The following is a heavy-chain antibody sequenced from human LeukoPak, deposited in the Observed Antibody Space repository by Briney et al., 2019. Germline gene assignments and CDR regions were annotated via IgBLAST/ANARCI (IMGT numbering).Heavy chain of an antibody. D-gene: IGHD2-8*01. V-gene: IGHV3-9*01. CDR2: ISWNSGSI. CDR1: GFTFDDYA. Sequence: PGRSLRLSCAASGFTFDDYAMHWVRQAPGKGLEWVSVISWNSGSIGYADSVKGRFTISRDNAKNSLYLQMNSLRAEDTAVYYCAKSDYPSYCTNGVCSPMDYWGQGTQVIVSS. CDR3: AKSDYPSYCTNGVCSPMDY. J-gene: IGHJ4*02.